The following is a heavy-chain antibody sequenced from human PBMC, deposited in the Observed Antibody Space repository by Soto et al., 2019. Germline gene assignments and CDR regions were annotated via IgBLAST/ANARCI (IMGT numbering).Heavy chain of an antibody. D-gene: IGHD1-26*01. CDR2: IIPIFGTA. V-gene: IGHV1-69*01. CDR3: ARVAGPWELRGYYFDY. CDR1: GGTFSSYA. Sequence: QVQLVQSGAEVKKPGSSVKVSCKASGGTFSSYAISWVRQAPGQGREWMGGIIPIFGTANYAQKFQGRVTITADESTSTAYMELSSLRSEDTAVYYCARVAGPWELRGYYFDYWGQGTLVTVSS. J-gene: IGHJ4*02.